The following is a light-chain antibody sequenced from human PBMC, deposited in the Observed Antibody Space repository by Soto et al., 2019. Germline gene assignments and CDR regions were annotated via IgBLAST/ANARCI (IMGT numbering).Light chain of an antibody. CDR3: QSYDSSLSGGV. J-gene: IGLJ3*02. V-gene: IGLV1-40*01. CDR2: VNS. Sequence: QSVLTQPPSVSGAPGQRVTISCTGSSSNIGAGYGVHWYQQLPGTAPKLLIYVNSNRPSGVPDRFSGSMSGTSASLASTGLRAEDEADYYCQSYDSSLSGGVFGGGTKLTVL. CDR1: SSNIGAGYG.